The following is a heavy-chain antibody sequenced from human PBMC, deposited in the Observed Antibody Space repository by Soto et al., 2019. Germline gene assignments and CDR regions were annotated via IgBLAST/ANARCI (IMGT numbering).Heavy chain of an antibody. CDR2: IKSKTDGGTT. Sequence: GGSLRLSCAASGFTFSNAWMSWVRQAPGKGLEWVGRIKSKTDGGTTDYAAPVKGRFTISRDDSKNTLYLQMNSLKTEDTAVYYCTTLYDFWSGYSPRDYWGQGTLVTVSS. J-gene: IGHJ4*02. D-gene: IGHD3-3*01. CDR3: TTLYDFWSGYSPRDY. CDR1: GFTFSNAW. V-gene: IGHV3-15*01.